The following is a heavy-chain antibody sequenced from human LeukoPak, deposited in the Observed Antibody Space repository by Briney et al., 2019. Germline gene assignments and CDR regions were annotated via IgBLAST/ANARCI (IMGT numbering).Heavy chain of an antibody. CDR2: IHHSGNT. Sequence: SETLSLTCAVSGYSISSGYYWGWIRQPPGKGLEWIGSIHHSGNTYYNPSLKSRVTISVDTSKSQFSLRLSSVTAADTALYYCARAGSGGYDFFDYWGQGTLVTVSS. D-gene: IGHD1-26*01. CDR3: ARAGSGGYDFFDY. J-gene: IGHJ4*02. CDR1: GYSISSGYY. V-gene: IGHV4-38-2*01.